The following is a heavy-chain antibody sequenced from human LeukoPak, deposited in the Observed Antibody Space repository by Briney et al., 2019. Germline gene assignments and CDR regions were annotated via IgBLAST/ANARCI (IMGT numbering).Heavy chain of an antibody. J-gene: IGHJ4*02. CDR2: IYHSGST. V-gene: IGHV4-30-2*01. CDR3: ARGPSGGSGSYPLPFDY. CDR1: GGSISSGGYS. Sequence: SQTLSLTCAVSGGSISSGGYSWSWIRQPPGTGLEWIGYIYHSGSTNYNPSLKSRVTISVDTSKNQFSLKLSSVTAADTAVYYCARGPSGGSGSYPLPFDYWDQGTLVTVSS. D-gene: IGHD3-10*01.